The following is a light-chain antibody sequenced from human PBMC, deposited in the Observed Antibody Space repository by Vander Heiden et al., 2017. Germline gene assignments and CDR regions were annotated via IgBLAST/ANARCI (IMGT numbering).Light chain of an antibody. J-gene: IGKJ1*01. CDR2: AAS. CDR1: QSISSY. CDR3: QQSNSTQWT. V-gene: IGKV1-39*01. Sequence: DIQVTQSPSSLSASVGDRVTITCRASQSISSYLKWYQQKPGKAPKLLIYAASSLQSGVPSMCSGSGSGKDFTLTISRLQPEDFATYYCQQSNSTQWTFGQGTKVEIK.